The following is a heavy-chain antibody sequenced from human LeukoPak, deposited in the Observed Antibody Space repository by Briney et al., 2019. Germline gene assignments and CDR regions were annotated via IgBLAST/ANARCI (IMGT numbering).Heavy chain of an antibody. D-gene: IGHD6-19*01. J-gene: IGHJ4*02. CDR3: ARLHSSGWYYFDY. CDR2: IYYSGST. V-gene: IGHV4-59*01. CDR1: GGSISSYY. Sequence: SETLSLTCSVSGGSISSYYWSWIRQPPGKGLECIGYIYYSGSTNYNPSLKSRVIISVDTSKNQFSLKLNSVTAADTALYYCARLHSSGWYYFDYWGQGTLVTVSS.